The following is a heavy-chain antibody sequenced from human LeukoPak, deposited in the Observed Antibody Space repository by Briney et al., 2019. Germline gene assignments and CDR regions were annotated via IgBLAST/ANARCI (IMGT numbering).Heavy chain of an antibody. CDR3: AKAHSGSFYSGIH. D-gene: IGHD1-26*01. CDR1: GFTFSSYA. J-gene: IGHJ4*02. V-gene: IGHV3-23*01. CDR2: ISGGGDIT. Sequence: GGSLRLSCAASGFTFSSYAMNWVRQAPGKGLEWVSAISGGGDITYYAGSVKGRFTISGDNSKNTLYLQVSSLRADDTAVYYCAKAHSGSFYSGIHGGQGTLVTVSS.